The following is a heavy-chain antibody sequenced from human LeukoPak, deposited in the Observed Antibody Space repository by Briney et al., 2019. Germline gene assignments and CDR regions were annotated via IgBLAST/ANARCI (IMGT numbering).Heavy chain of an antibody. CDR2: IRYDGSNK. V-gene: IGHV3-30*02. CDR1: GFTFSSYG. Sequence: PGGSLRLSCAASGFTFSSYGMHWVRQAPGKGLEWVAFIRYDGSNKYYADSVKGRFTISRDNSKNTLYLQMNSLRAEDTAVYYCANRHSSSWYQFDYWGQGTRVTVSS. J-gene: IGHJ4*02. D-gene: IGHD6-13*01. CDR3: ANRHSSSWYQFDY.